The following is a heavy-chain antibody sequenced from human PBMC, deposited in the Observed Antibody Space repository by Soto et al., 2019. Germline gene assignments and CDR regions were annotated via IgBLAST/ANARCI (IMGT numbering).Heavy chain of an antibody. V-gene: IGHV3-48*03. Sequence: EAELVESGGVLVQPGGSLTLSCAASGFIFSDYEVDWVRQAPGRGPEWISYISDGGTTIYYAASVKGRFTISRDDAKKSLYLHMNNLRVDDTAIYFCVKEYCTGGTCFDAFDLWGQGTVVTVSS. J-gene: IGHJ3*01. D-gene: IGHD2-8*02. CDR3: VKEYCTGGTCFDAFDL. CDR2: ISDGGTTI. CDR1: GFIFSDYE.